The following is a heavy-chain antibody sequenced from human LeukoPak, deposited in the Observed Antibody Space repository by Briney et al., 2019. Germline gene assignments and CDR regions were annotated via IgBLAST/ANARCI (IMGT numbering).Heavy chain of an antibody. CDR2: IYYSGST. CDR3: ARGNSSSCPPDY. J-gene: IGHJ4*02. D-gene: IGHD6-13*01. CDR1: GGSISSSSYY. Sequence: SETLSLTCTVSGGSISSSSYYWGWIRQPPGKGLEWIGSIYYSGSTYYNPSPKSRVTISVDTSKNQFSLKLSSVTAADTAVYYCARGNSSSCPPDYWGQGTLVTVSS. V-gene: IGHV4-39*07.